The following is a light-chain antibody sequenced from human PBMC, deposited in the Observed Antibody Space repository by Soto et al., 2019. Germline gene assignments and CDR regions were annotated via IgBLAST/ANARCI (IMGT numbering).Light chain of an antibody. CDR3: HQYAVSPLT. Sequence: EIVLTQSPGTLSLSPGESATLSCRASQSVGRNYLAWFQHKPDQAPRLLIYDASNRATGVPDMFSGSGSGTDFTLSVTRLEPEDFAVYYCHQYAVSPLTFGGGTKVEIK. J-gene: IGKJ4*01. CDR2: DAS. CDR1: QSVGRNY. V-gene: IGKV3-20*01.